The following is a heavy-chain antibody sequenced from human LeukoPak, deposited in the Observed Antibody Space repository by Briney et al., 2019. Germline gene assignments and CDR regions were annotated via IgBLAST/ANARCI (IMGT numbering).Heavy chain of an antibody. J-gene: IGHJ4*02. Sequence: GRSLRLSCTASGFTVSTSYRSWVRQAPGKGLEWVAIIYSDRSTYYPESVKGRFTISRDDSKNTVLLQMDSLRAEDTAIYYCARDSAFSSYSYWGQGALVTVSS. CDR1: GFTVSTSY. CDR2: IYSDRST. D-gene: IGHD2-15*01. V-gene: IGHV3-53*01. CDR3: ARDSAFSSYSY.